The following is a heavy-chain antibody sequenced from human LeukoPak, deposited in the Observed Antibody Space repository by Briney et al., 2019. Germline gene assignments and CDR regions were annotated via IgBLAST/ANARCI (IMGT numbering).Heavy chain of an antibody. J-gene: IGHJ4*02. V-gene: IGHV3-11*01. CDR2: ISSSGSTI. Sequence: GGSLRLSCAASGFTFSDYYMSWIRQAPGKGLEWVSYISSSGSTIYYADSVKGRFTISRHNAKNSLYLQMNSLRAEDTAVYYCAKSLDLAVAGIDYWGQGTLVTVSS. CDR1: GFTFSDYY. D-gene: IGHD6-19*01. CDR3: AKSLDLAVAGIDY.